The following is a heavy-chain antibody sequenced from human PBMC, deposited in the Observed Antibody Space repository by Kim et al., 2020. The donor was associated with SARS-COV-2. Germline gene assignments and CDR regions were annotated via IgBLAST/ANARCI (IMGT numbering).Heavy chain of an antibody. CDR3: ARGAVISSSCAGGLYSHGLDV. CDR1: GGSISSGSYY. J-gene: IGHJ6*02. CDR2: IYYSGST. D-gene: IGHD6-13*01. Sequence: SETLSLTCTVSGGSISSGSYYWSWIRQHPGKGLEWIGYIYYSGSTYYNPSLKSRVIISVDTSKNQFSPKLSSVTAADTAVYYCARGAVISSSCAGGLYSHGLDVWGQGTTVTVSS. V-gene: IGHV4-31*03.